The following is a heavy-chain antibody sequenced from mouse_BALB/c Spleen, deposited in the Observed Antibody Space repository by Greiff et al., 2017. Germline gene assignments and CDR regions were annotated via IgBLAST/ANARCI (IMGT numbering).Heavy chain of an antibody. CDR1: GYSITSDYA. CDR2: ISYSGST. D-gene: IGHD2-2*01. Sequence: VQLKESGPGLVKPSQSLSLTCTVTGYSITSDYAWNWIRQFPGNQLEWMGYISYSGSTSYNPSLKSRISITRDTSKNQFCLQLNSVTTEDTATYIYARAGYGGAWFAYWGQGTLVTVSA. CDR3: ARAGYGGAWFAY. J-gene: IGHJ3*01. V-gene: IGHV3-2*02.